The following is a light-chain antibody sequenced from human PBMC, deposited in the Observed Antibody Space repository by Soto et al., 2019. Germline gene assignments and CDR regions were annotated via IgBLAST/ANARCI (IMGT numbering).Light chain of an antibody. J-gene: IGLJ1*01. Sequence: QSALTQPASVSGSPGQSITISCTGTSSDVGGYILVSWYQQEPGKAPKLVIYEGTKRPSGVSNRFSGSKAGDTASLTISGLQLEDEAEYYCTSYRKGPLYVFGSGTKLTVL. CDR3: TSYRKGPLYV. CDR2: EGT. CDR1: SSDVGGYIL. V-gene: IGLV2-14*02.